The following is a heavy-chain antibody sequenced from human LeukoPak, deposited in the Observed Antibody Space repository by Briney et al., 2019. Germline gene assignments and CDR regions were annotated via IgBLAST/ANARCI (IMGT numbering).Heavy chain of an antibody. CDR3: AKEGSSGIRRGWFDP. CDR1: GFTFSSYA. V-gene: IGHV3-23*01. J-gene: IGHJ5*02. CDR2: IGGSGDST. Sequence: GGSLRLSCAASGFTFSSYAMHWVRQAPGRGLEWVAAIGGSGDSTYYADSVKGRFTISRDNSKNTLYLQVNSLRAEDTAVYYCAKEGSSGIRRGWFDPWGQGTLVTVSS. D-gene: IGHD6-13*01.